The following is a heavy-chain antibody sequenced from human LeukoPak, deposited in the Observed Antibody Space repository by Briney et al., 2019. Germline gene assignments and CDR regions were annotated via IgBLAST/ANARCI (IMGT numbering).Heavy chain of an antibody. D-gene: IGHD2-15*01. V-gene: IGHV4-61*02. Sequence: SQTLSLTCTVSGGSISSGSYYWSWIRQPAGKGLEWIGRIYTSGSTNYNPSLKSRVTISVDTSKNQFSLKLSSVTAADTAVYYCARERVYCSGGSCFWFDPWGQGTLVTVSS. CDR2: IYTSGST. J-gene: IGHJ5*02. CDR3: ARERVYCSGGSCFWFDP. CDR1: GGSISSGSYY.